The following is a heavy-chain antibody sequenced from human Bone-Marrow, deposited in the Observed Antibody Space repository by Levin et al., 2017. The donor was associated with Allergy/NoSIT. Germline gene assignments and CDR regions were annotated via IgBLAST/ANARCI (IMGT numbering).Heavy chain of an antibody. J-gene: IGHJ4*02. V-gene: IGHV1-3*01. Sequence: ASVKVSCRASGYKFSSYSIHWVRQAPGQGLEWMGRIHGGTGEIKYSEKLKGRVTITRDTSATTAYMELSSLRSEDTAFYYCARMGFGEWGQGTLVIVSS. CDR1: GYKFSSYS. D-gene: IGHD3-10*01. CDR3: ARMGFGE. CDR2: IHGGTGEI.